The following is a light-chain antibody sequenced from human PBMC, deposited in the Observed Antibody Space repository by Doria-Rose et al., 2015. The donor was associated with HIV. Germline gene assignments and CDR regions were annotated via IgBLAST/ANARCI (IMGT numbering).Light chain of an antibody. CDR2: DAS. V-gene: IGKV3-20*01. Sequence: TQSPGTLSLSPGERATLSRRASQRVKSSYLAWYQQKPGQAPRLLIYDASTRATGIPDRFSGSGSGTGFTLTISRLEPEDVAVYYCQQYGTSRGTFGQGTRLEIK. J-gene: IGKJ5*01. CDR1: QRVKSSY. CDR3: QQYGTSRGT.